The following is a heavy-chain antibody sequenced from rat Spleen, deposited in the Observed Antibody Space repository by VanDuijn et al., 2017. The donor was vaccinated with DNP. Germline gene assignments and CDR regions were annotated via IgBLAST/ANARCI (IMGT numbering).Heavy chain of an antibody. CDR1: GFIFSNYW. Sequence: EVQLVESGGGPVQPGRSLKLSCVASGFIFSNYWMTWIRQAPGKGLEWVASITKTGDSTYYSDSVKGRFSISRDNAKSTLYLQMNSLRSEDTATYYCTRGPHYGYNSFDYWGQGVMVTVSS. D-gene: IGHD1-9*01. CDR3: TRGPHYGYNSFDY. J-gene: IGHJ2*01. V-gene: IGHV5-31*01. CDR2: ITKTGDST.